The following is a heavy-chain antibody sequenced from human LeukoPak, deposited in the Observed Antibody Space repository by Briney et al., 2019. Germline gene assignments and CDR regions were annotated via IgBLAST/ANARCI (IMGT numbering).Heavy chain of an antibody. CDR1: GGSISSSSYY. Sequence: SETLSLTCTVSGGSISSSSYYWGWIRQPPGQGLEWIGSVYYSGSTYDNPSLKSRVTISVEQSKNQFSLKLSRVTAADTAVYYCARHYCSSTSCIFDLWGQGTMVRV. D-gene: IGHD2-2*01. J-gene: IGHJ4*02. CDR2: VYYSGST. CDR3: ARHYCSSTSCIFDL. V-gene: IGHV4-39*01.